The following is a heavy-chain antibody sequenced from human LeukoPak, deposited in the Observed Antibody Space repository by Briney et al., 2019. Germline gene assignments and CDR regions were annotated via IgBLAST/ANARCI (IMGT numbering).Heavy chain of an antibody. D-gene: IGHD6-13*01. CDR1: GGTFSSYA. Sequence: SVEVSCKASGGTFSSYAISWVRQAPGQGLEWMGGIIPIFGTANYAQKFQGRVTITADESTSTAYMELSSLRSEDTAVYYCARVGPGIAAAALEDYYYYGMDVRGKGTTVTVSS. CDR3: ARVGPGIAAAALEDYYYYGMDV. J-gene: IGHJ6*04. CDR2: IIPIFGTA. V-gene: IGHV1-69*13.